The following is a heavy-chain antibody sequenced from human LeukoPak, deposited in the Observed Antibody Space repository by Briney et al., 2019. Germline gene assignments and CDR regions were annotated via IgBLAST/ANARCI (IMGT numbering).Heavy chain of an antibody. CDR1: GGSFSGYY. CDR3: ARVAGSGRYSYYYYMDV. V-gene: IGHV4-34*01. D-gene: IGHD3-10*01. CDR2: INHSGST. J-gene: IGHJ6*03. Sequence: SETLSLTCAVYGGSFSGYYWSWIRQPPGKGLEWIGEINHSGSTNYNPSLKSRVTISVDTSKNQFSLKLSSVTAADTAVYYCARVAGSGRYSYYYYMDVWGKGTTVTVSS.